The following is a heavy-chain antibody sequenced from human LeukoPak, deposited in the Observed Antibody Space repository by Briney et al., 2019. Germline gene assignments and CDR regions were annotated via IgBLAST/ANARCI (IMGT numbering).Heavy chain of an antibody. CDR2: INPNSGGT. D-gene: IGHD3-10*01. J-gene: IGHJ3*02. CDR3: AGVLLCFGELDWRAFDI. Sequence: GASVKVSCKASGYTFTGYSMHWVRQAPGQGLEWMGWINPNSGGTNYAQKFQGRVTMTRDTSISTAYMELSRLRSDDTAVYYCAGVLLCFGELDWRAFDIWGQGTMVTVSS. V-gene: IGHV1-2*02. CDR1: GYTFTGYS.